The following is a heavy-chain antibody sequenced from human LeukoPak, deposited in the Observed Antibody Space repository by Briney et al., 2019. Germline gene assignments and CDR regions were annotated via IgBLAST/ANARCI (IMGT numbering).Heavy chain of an antibody. CDR2: INPSGGST. V-gene: IGHV1-46*01. Sequence: GASVKVSCKASGYTFTSYYMHWVRQAPGQGLEWMGIINPSGGSTSYAQKFQGRVTMTRDMSTSTVYMGLSSLRSEDTAVYYCARDLYDSSGYLPGYFDYWGQGTLVTVSS. D-gene: IGHD3-22*01. J-gene: IGHJ4*02. CDR3: ARDLYDSSGYLPGYFDY. CDR1: GYTFTSYY.